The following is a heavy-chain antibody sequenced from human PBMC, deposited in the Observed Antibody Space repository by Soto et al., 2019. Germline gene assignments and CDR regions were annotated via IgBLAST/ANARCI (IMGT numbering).Heavy chain of an antibody. CDR3: ARQAREGYNSAGY. V-gene: IGHV4-59*08. D-gene: IGHD5-12*01. CDR2: IYYSGST. CDR1: GGSVSSYY. J-gene: IGHJ4*02. Sequence: QVQLQESGPGLVKPSETLSLTCTVSGGSVSSYYWSWIRQPPGKGLEWIGYIYYSGSTSYNPSLKGRVTIPVDTPETLFALNLSSVPAADTAVYSCARQAREGYNSAGYWGQGTRVTVAS.